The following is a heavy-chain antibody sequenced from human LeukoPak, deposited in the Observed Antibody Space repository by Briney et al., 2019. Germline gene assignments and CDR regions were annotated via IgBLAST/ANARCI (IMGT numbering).Heavy chain of an antibody. CDR1: GYSFTNYV. V-gene: IGHV1-18*01. J-gene: IGHJ4*02. CDR2: ISPYNGNT. CDR3: ARPGTSWYTTYYFDS. Sequence: ASVKVSCKASGYSFTNYVINWVRQVPGQGLEWIGWISPYNGNTDYAQKLQGRVTLTTDTSTSTAYMELRSLRSDDTAVYYCARPGTSWYTTYYFDSWGQGTLITVSS. D-gene: IGHD6-13*01.